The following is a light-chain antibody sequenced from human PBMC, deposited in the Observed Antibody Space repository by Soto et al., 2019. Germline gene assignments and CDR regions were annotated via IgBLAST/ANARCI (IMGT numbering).Light chain of an antibody. Sequence: EIVMTQSPATLSVSPGERATLSCRASQSVSSNLAWYQQKPGQAPRLLIYGASTRATGIPARFSGSGSGTDFTPTISSLQSEDFAVYYCQQYNNWPRTFGQGTKVDIK. J-gene: IGKJ1*01. V-gene: IGKV3-15*01. CDR3: QQYNNWPRT. CDR2: GAS. CDR1: QSVSSN.